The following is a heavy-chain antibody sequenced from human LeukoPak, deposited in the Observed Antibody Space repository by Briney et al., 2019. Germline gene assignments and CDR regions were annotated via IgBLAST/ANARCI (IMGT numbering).Heavy chain of an antibody. D-gene: IGHD2-2*01. CDR3: ARRYCSSTSCNPYFFDT. V-gene: IGHV5-51*01. J-gene: IGHJ4*02. CDR2: ISPGDSEA. Sequence: GESPMISCKGSGYTFTNYYIGWVLQLPGKGLEWMGIISPGDSEARYSPSFQGQVTISADKSISTAYLRWSSLKASDSAIYYCARRYCSSTSCNPYFFDTWGQGTLFTVSS. CDR1: GYTFTNYY.